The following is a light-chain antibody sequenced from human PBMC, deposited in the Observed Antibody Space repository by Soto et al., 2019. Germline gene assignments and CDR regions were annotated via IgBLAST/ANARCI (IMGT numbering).Light chain of an antibody. V-gene: IGKV1D-12*01. CDR2: ATS. CDR1: QDISNW. CDR3: QQADSFPLT. J-gene: IGKJ4*01. Sequence: DIQMTQSPSSVSASVGDRVFITCRASQDISNWLAWYQQKPGKAPKLLIYATSRLQSGVPSRFSGTASGTDFTLTTSSLQPEDFATYYCQQADSFPLTFGGGTKVEIK.